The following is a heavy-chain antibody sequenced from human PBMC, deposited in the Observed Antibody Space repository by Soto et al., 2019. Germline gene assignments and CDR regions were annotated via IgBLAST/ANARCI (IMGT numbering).Heavy chain of an antibody. CDR2: MYYSGST. Sequence: SETLSLTCTVSGGSISSGDYYWGWIRHPPGKGLECIGYMYYSGSTYYNPSLKSRVTISVDTSKNQFSLKLSSVTAADTAVYYCAREGNHYGHSRDRSRRYYYYYGMDVWGQETPVTVSS. J-gene: IGHJ6*02. V-gene: IGHV4-30-4*01. D-gene: IGHD4-17*01. CDR1: GGSISSGDYY. CDR3: AREGNHYGHSRDRSRRYYYYYGMDV.